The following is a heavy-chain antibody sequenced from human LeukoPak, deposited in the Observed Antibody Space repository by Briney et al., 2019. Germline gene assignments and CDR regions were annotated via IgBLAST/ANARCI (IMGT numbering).Heavy chain of an antibody. Sequence: SSETLSLPCAVYGGSFSGYYWSWIRQSPGKGLEWIGEINHSGSTNYNPSLKSRVTISVDTSKNQFSLKLSSVTAADTAVYYCARGPGTTNYYYGMDVWGQGTTVTVSS. CDR2: INHSGST. CDR3: ARGPGTTNYYYGMDV. CDR1: GGSFSGYY. D-gene: IGHD1-7*01. V-gene: IGHV4-34*01. J-gene: IGHJ6*02.